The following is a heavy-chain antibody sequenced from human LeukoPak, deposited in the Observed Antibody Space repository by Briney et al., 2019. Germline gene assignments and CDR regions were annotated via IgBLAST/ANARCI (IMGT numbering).Heavy chain of an antibody. J-gene: IGHJ4*02. CDR3: ASLDGYYTFDY. Sequence: SETLSLTCTVSGGSINSYYWSWIRQPPGKGLEWVGYIYTSGSTNYNPSLKSRVTISVDTSKNQFSLKLSSVTAADTAVYYCASLDGYYTFDYWGQGTLVTVSS. V-gene: IGHV4-4*09. CDR1: GGSINSYY. D-gene: IGHD5-24*01. CDR2: IYTSGST.